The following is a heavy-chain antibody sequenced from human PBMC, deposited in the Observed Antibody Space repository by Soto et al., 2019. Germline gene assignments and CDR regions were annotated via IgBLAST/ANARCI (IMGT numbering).Heavy chain of an antibody. J-gene: IGHJ6*02. CDR1: GGSISSSSYY. V-gene: IGHV4-39*01. Sequence: QLQLQESGPGLVKPSETLSLTCTVSGGSISSSSYYWGWIRQPPGKGLEWIGSIYYSGSTYYNPSLKSRVTISVETSKNQVSLKLSSVTAADTAVYYCASGWELLYYYYYGMDVWGQGTTVTVSS. CDR3: ASGWELLYYYYYGMDV. D-gene: IGHD1-26*01. CDR2: IYYSGST.